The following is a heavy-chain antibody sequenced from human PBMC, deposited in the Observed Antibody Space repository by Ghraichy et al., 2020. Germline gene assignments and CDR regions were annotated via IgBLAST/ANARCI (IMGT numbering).Heavy chain of an antibody. CDR2: ISSSSSYI. CDR3: ARDGHYYDSSGYYGSTSIDY. CDR1: GFTFSSYS. J-gene: IGHJ4*02. D-gene: IGHD3-22*01. V-gene: IGHV3-21*01. Sequence: GESLNISCAASGFTFSSYSMNWVRQAPGKGLEWVSSISSSSSYIYYADSVKGRFTISRDNAKNSLYLQMNSLRVEDTAVYYCARDGHYYDSSGYYGSTSIDYWGQGTLVTVSS.